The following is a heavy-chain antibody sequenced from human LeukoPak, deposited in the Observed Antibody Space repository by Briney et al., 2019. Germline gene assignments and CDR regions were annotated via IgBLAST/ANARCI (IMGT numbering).Heavy chain of an antibody. CDR3: AREPHGNYHTPGDY. CDR1: GFTFSTYS. Sequence: GGSLRLSCAASGFTFSTYSMNWVRQAPGKGLEWISYISSSSITIYYADSVKDRFTISRDNAKNSLFLQMNSLRSEDTAVYYCAREPHGNYHTPGDYWGQGILVTVSP. J-gene: IGHJ4*02. CDR2: ISSSSITI. V-gene: IGHV3-48*04. D-gene: IGHD1-7*01.